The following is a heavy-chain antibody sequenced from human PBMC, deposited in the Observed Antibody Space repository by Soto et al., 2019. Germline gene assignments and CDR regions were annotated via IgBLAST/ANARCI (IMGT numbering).Heavy chain of an antibody. CDR2: IFPDDSDT. J-gene: IGHJ4*02. CDR3: AKLPPRAKSLVRFYFDI. CDR1: GFTFTDYW. D-gene: IGHD3-10*01. Sequence: GESIKISCKALGFTFTDYWIAWVRPLPGKGLEWMGIIFPDDSDTRYSPSFQGQVTISADRSISTAYLQMSSLQASDTAIYYCAKLPPRAKSLVRFYFDIWGEGTLVTVSS. V-gene: IGHV5-51*01.